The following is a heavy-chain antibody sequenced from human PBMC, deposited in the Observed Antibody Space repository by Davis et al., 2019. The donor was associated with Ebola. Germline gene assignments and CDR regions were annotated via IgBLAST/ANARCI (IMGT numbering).Heavy chain of an antibody. CDR2: ISSSSSYI. CDR1: GFTFSTYS. CDR3: ARSDQ. D-gene: IGHD2-21*01. J-gene: IGHJ4*02. V-gene: IGHV3-21*05. Sequence: ESLKLSCAASGFTFSTYSMNWVRQAPGKGLEWVSYISSSSSYIYYADSVKGRFTISRGNAKNSLYLQINSLRAEDTAVYYCARSDQWGQGTLVTVSS.